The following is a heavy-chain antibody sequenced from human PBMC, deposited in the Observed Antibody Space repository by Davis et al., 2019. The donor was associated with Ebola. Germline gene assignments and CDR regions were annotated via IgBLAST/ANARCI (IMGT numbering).Heavy chain of an antibody. Sequence: GGSLRLSCAASGFTFDDYAMHWVRQAPGKGLEWVSGISWNSGSIGYADSVKGRFTISRDNAKNSLYLQMNSLRAEDTALYYCAKEMVTAAGILDYWGQGTLVTVSS. D-gene: IGHD6-13*01. CDR1: GFTFDDYA. CDR2: ISWNSGSI. V-gene: IGHV3-9*01. CDR3: AKEMVTAAGILDY. J-gene: IGHJ4*02.